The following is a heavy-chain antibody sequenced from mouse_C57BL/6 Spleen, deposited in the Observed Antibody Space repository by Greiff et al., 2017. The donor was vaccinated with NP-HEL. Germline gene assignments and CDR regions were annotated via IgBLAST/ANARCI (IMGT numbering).Heavy chain of an antibody. V-gene: IGHV1-69*01. CDR2: IDPSDSYT. D-gene: IGHD2-14*01. Sequence: QVHVKQPGAELVMPGASVKLSCKASGYTFTSYWMHWVKQRPGQGLEWIGEIDPSDSYTNYNQKFKGKSTLTVDKSSSTAYMQLSSLTSEDSAVYYGARGVRRYFDVWGTGTTVTVAS. CDR3: ARGVRRYFDV. J-gene: IGHJ1*03. CDR1: GYTFTSYW.